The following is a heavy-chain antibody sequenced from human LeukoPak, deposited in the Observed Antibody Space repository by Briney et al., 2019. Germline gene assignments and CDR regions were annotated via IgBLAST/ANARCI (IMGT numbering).Heavy chain of an antibody. Sequence: GGSLRLSYAASGFTFSSYWMSWVRQAPGKGLEWVANMKQDGSEKYCVDSVKGRLTISRDNAKNSLYLQMNSLRAEDTAVYYCARARRYLGYCSGGSCYGYFDYWGQGTLVTVSS. V-gene: IGHV3-7*01. CDR3: ARARRYLGYCSGGSCYGYFDY. J-gene: IGHJ4*02. CDR2: MKQDGSEK. CDR1: GFTFSSYW. D-gene: IGHD2-15*01.